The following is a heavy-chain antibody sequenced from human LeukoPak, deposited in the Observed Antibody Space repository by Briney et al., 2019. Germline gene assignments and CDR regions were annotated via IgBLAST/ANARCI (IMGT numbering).Heavy chain of an antibody. CDR3: ARDLITLDAFDI. CDR2: IIPIFGIA. Sequence: SVKVSCKASGGTFSSYAISWVRQAPGQGLEWMGRIIPIFGIANYAQKFQGRVTITADKSTSTAYMELSSLRSEDTAVYYRARDLITLDAFDIWGQGTMVTVSS. CDR1: GGTFSSYA. V-gene: IGHV1-69*04. D-gene: IGHD2/OR15-2a*01. J-gene: IGHJ3*02.